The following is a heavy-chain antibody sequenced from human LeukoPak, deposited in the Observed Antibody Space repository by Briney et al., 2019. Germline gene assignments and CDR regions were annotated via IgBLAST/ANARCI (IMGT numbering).Heavy chain of an antibody. V-gene: IGHV3-30*04. D-gene: IGHD5-18*01. J-gene: IGHJ6*02. CDR1: GFTFSSYA. CDR2: ISYDGSNK. CDR3: ARDAAMVTGHYYYYYGMDV. Sequence: GGSLRLSCAASGFTFSSYAMHWVRQAPGKGLEWVAVISYDGSNKYYADSVKGRFTIYRDNSKNTLYLQMNSLRAEDTAVYYCARDAAMVTGHYYYYYGMDVWGQGTTVTVSS.